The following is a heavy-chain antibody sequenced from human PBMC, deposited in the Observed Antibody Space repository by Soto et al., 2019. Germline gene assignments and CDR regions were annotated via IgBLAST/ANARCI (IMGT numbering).Heavy chain of an antibody. J-gene: IGHJ4*02. V-gene: IGHV4-31*03. CDR1: GGSISSNDFY. Sequence: LSLTCIVSGGSISSNDFYWSWIRQHPGKGLEWIGYIYYSGNTYYNPSLKSRVTILVDTSKNQFSLKVSSVTAADTAVYYCASAGGLGAVAADYWGQGTLVTVSS. D-gene: IGHD6-19*01. CDR2: IYYSGNT. CDR3: ASAGGLGAVAADY.